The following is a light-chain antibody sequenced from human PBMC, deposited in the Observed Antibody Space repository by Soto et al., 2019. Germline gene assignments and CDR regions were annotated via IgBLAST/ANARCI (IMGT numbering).Light chain of an antibody. J-gene: IGKJ1*01. CDR2: GAS. V-gene: IGKV3-15*01. Sequence: EILMTQSPATLSVSPGGRSSLSCRARQSVSSTLAWYQQKPGQAPRLLSYGASTRATGIPARFSGSGSGTEFTLTFSSLQSEDFAIYYCQQYNDWPPTCGQGTKVDIK. CDR1: QSVSST. CDR3: QQYNDWPPT.